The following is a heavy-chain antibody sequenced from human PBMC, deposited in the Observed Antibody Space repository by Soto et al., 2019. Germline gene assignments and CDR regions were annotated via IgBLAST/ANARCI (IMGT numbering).Heavy chain of an antibody. D-gene: IGHD5-12*01. CDR1: GFTFSDHH. J-gene: IGHJ6*02. V-gene: IGHV3-72*01. CDR2: ARNKGNSYTT. CDR3: VRGYSPMFSYGMDV. Sequence: EVQLVESGGGLVQPGGSLRLSCAASGFTFSDHHMDWVRQAPGKGLEWVGRARNKGNSYTTEYAASVKGRFTISRDDSKNSLYLQMNSLKTEDTALYYCVRGYSPMFSYGMDVWGQGTTVTVSS.